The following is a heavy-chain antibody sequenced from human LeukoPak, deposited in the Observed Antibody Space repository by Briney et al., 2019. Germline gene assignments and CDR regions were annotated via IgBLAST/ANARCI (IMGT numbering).Heavy chain of an antibody. J-gene: IGHJ4*02. V-gene: IGHV3-7*01. D-gene: IGHD3-22*01. CDR1: GFTISSYW. CDR3: ARDLYRIVVVPHYFDY. CDR2: IKEDGSEK. Sequence: GGSLRLSCAASGFTISSYWMSWVRQAPGKGLEWVANIKEDGSEKYYVDSVKGRFTISRDNAKKSLYLQMNGLRAEDTAVYYCARDLYRIVVVPHYFDYWGQGTLVTVSS.